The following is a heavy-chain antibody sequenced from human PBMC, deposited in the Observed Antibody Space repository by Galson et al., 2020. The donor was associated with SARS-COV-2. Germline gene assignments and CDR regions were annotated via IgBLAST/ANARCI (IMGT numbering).Heavy chain of an antibody. CDR1: GYSFTSYW. CDR3: ACRGVSGWYSVY. V-gene: IGHV5-10-1*01. Sequence: HGESLKISCKGSGYSFTSYWISWVRQMPGKGLEWMGRIDPSDSYTNYSPSFQGHVTISADKSISTAYLQWSSLKASDTAMYYCACRGVSGWYSVYWGQGTLVTVSS. J-gene: IGHJ4*02. CDR2: IDPSDSYT. D-gene: IGHD6-19*01.